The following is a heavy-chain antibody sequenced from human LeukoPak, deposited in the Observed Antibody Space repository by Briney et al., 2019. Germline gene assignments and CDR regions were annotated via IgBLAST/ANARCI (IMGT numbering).Heavy chain of an antibody. CDR1: GFTFSSYS. J-gene: IGHJ4*02. Sequence: GGSLRLSCAASGFTFSSYSVNWVRQAPGKGLEWVSYISSSSSTIYYADSVKGRFTISRDNAKNSLYLQMNSLRDEDTAVYYCARDRGDIVVVVAAYFDYWGQGTLVTVSS. CDR3: ARDRGDIVVVVAAYFDY. V-gene: IGHV3-48*02. D-gene: IGHD2-15*01. CDR2: ISSSSSTI.